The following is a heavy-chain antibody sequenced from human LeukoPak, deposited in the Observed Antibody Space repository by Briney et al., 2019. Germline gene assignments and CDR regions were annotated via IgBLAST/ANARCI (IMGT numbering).Heavy chain of an antibody. CDR1: GFTFSSYW. CDR3: ARDRPHNWFDP. CDR2: IDIDGSSI. V-gene: IGHV3-74*01. Sequence: PGGSLRLSCAASGFTFSSYWMHWVRQAPGKGLVWVSRIDIDGSSITYADSVKGRFTISRDNAKNTLYLQMNNLRAEDTAVYYCARDRPHNWFDPWGQGTLVTVSS. J-gene: IGHJ5*02.